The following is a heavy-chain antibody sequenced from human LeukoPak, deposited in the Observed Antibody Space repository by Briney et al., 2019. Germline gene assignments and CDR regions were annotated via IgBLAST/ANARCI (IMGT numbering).Heavy chain of an antibody. CDR2: ITPNIGST. CDR3: ARTEYRYYYMDV. J-gene: IGHJ6*03. Sequence: ASVKVSCKASGDTFTSYYIHWMRQAPGQGLEWLGMITPNIGSTTYAQQFQGRITMTSDKSTSTVYMDLSSLRFEDTAVYFCARTEYRYYYMDVWGKGTTVTVSS. V-gene: IGHV1-46*01. D-gene: IGHD2-2*02. CDR1: GDTFTSYY.